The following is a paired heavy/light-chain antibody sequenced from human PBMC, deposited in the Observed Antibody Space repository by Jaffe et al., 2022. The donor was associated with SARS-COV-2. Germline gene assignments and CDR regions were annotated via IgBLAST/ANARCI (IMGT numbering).Heavy chain of an antibody. J-gene: IGHJ4*02. D-gene: IGHD6-13*01. CDR1: GFTFSSYA. V-gene: IGHV3-23*01. CDR3: AKKYFAAAGQNHFDY. CDR2: INDSGGSF. Sequence: EVQLLESGGGLVQPGGSLRLSCAASGFTFSSYAMNWVRQAPGKGLEWVSTINDSGGSFTYADSVRGRFTVSRDNSKNTLYLQMNSLRAEDTAVYYCAKKYFAAAGQNHFDYWGQGTLVTVSS.
Light chain of an antibody. CDR3: QQYHSYPLT. J-gene: IGKJ4*01. Sequence: DIQMTQSPSTLSASVGDRVTITCRASQSISSWLAWYQQKPGKAPKLLIYKTSSLESGVPSRFSGSGSGTDFTLTISSLQPDDFATYYCQQYHSYPLTFGGGTKVEIK. CDR2: KTS. V-gene: IGKV1-5*03. CDR1: QSISSW.